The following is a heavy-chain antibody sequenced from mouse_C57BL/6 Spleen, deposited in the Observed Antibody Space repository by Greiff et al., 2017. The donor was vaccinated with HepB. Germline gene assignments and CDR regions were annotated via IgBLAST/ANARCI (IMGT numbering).Heavy chain of an antibody. V-gene: IGHV1-54*01. CDR2: INPGSGGT. J-gene: IGHJ4*01. D-gene: IGHD4-1*01. CDR1: GYAFTNYL. CDR3: ARKGYWEDAMDY. Sequence: QVQLQQSGAELVRPGTSVKVSCKASGYAFTNYLIEWVKQRPGQGLEWIGVINPGSGGTNYNEKFKGKATLTADKSSSTAYMQLSSLTSEDSAVYFCARKGYWEDAMDYWVKEPQSPSPQ.